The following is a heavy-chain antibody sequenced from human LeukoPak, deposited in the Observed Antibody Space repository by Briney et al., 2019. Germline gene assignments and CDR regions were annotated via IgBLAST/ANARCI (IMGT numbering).Heavy chain of an antibody. V-gene: IGHV1-69*04. D-gene: IGHD2-2*01. CDR1: GGTFSSYA. CDR2: IIPIFGIA. J-gene: IGHJ6*02. Sequence: SVKVSCKASGGTFSSYAISWVRQAPGQGLEWMGRIIPIFGIANYAQKFQGRVTITADKSTSTAYMELSSLRSGDTAVYYCAKGYCSSTSCYADGMDVWGQGTTVTVSS. CDR3: AKGYCSSTSCYADGMDV.